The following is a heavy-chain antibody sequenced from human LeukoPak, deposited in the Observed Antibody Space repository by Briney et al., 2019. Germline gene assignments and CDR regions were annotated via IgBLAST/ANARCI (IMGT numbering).Heavy chain of an antibody. V-gene: IGHV3-7*01. J-gene: IGHJ4*02. CDR2: INHDEREK. CDR1: GFTFNKYW. CDR3: ARDSDIVATSFDY. Sequence: GGSLRLSCAASGFTFNKYWMTWVRQAPGKGLEGVAHINHDEREKYYVDSVKGRFTISRDNAKNSLFLQMNSLRAGDTAVYYCARDSDIVATSFDYWGEGTLVTVSS. D-gene: IGHD5-12*01.